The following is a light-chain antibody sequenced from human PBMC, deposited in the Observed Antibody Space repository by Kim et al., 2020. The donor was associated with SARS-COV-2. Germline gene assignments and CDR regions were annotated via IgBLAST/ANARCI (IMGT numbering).Light chain of an antibody. CDR3: GTWDTSLSAWV. J-gene: IGLJ3*02. Sequence: GQRVTVSCSGVHSNLRNSFISWYQQIPGKAPILLIYDNTNRPSGIPDRFSGSKSGASATLDIAGLQTADEADYYCGTWDTSLSAWVFGGGTQLTVL. V-gene: IGLV1-51*01. CDR2: DNT. CDR1: HSNLRNSF.